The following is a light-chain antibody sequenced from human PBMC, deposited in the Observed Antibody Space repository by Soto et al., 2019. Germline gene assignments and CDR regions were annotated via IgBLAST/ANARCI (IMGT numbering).Light chain of an antibody. J-gene: IGKJ5*01. CDR2: GAS. V-gene: IGKV3-20*01. CDR3: QQYGSSIT. Sequence: VVLTQSPGTLSLPPGERATLSCRASQGVASNYLAWYQQKLGQSPRLLIYGASSRASGVPDRFSGSGSGTDFTLAISRLEPEDFAMFYCQQYGSSITFGQGRRLEIK. CDR1: QGVASNY.